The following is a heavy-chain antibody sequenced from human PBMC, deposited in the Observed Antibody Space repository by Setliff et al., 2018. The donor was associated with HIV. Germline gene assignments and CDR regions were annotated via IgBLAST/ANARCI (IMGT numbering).Heavy chain of an antibody. Sequence: SVKVSCKASGGTFSSYAIRWVRKDPGQGLGWMGGIITIFGTVNYAQKFQGIVTITTDESTSTDYLELSSLRSEDTAVYYCATGQSPNYYGMDIWGQGATVTVSS. J-gene: IGHJ6*02. CDR3: ATGQSPNYYGMDI. V-gene: IGHV1-69*05. CDR1: GGTFSSYA. CDR2: IITIFGTV.